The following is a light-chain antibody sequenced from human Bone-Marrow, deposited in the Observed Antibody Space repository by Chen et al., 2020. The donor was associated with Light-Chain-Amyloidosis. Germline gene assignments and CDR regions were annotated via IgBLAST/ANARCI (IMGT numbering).Light chain of an antibody. Sequence: SYELTQPPSVSVSPGQTARITCSGDDLPTKYAYWYQQKPGKAPVLVIHRDTERPSGISERFSGSRSGKTATLTRSGVQAEDEAEYHCQSADSSGTYEGIFGGGTKLTVL. CDR2: RDT. CDR1: DLPTKY. V-gene: IGLV3-25*03. CDR3: QSADSSGTYEGI. J-gene: IGLJ2*01.